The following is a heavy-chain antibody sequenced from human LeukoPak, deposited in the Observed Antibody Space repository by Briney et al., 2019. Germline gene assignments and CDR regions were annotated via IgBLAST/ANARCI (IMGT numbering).Heavy chain of an antibody. J-gene: IGHJ4*02. V-gene: IGHV1-2*06. CDR1: GYTFTGYY. CDR3: ARDLSSATPGIAVAGKGRDY. D-gene: IGHD6-19*01. Sequence: ASAKVSCTASGYTFTGYYMHWVRQAPGQRLEWMGRINPNSGGTNYAQKFQGRVTMTRDTSISTAYMGLSRLRSDDTAVYYCARDLSSATPGIAVAGKGRDYWGQGTLVTVAS. CDR2: INPNSGGT.